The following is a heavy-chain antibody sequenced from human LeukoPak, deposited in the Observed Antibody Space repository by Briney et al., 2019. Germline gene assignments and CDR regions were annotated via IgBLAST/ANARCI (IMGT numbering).Heavy chain of an antibody. Sequence: GGSLRLSGAASGFTFSSYSMNWVRQAPGKGLEWVSAISGSGGSTYYADSVKGRFTISRDNSKNTLYLQMNSLRAEDTAVYYCAKGSIVVVINDFDYWGQGTLVTVSS. J-gene: IGHJ4*02. CDR1: GFTFSSYS. D-gene: IGHD3-22*01. CDR3: AKGSIVVVINDFDY. V-gene: IGHV3-23*01. CDR2: ISGSGGST.